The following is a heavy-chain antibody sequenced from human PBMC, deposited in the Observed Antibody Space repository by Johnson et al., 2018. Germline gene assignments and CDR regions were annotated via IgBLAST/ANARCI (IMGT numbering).Heavy chain of an antibody. V-gene: IGHV3-30*18. D-gene: IGHD3-22*01. J-gene: IGHJ3*01. CDR1: AFSFSTYG. CDR2: ISYDGTME. CDR3: VKDYYDNNGRALDF. Sequence: QVQLVESGGGVVQPGRSXRLSCAASAFSFSTYGMHWVRQPPGKGLEWVAVISYDGTMEYYVDSVKGRFTISRDNSNSTLYLEMKGLRAEDTAVYYCVKDYYDNNGRALDFWGQGTMVTVSS.